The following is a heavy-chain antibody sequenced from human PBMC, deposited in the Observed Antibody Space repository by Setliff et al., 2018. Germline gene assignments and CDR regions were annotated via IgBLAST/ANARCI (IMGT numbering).Heavy chain of an antibody. D-gene: IGHD6-19*01. Sequence: GGSLRLSCAASGFTFSGSAMHWVRQASGKGLEWVGRIRSKTSGFATAYSASGKGRFIISRDDSKKTAYLQMRSLRAEDTAMYYCLLPCTSGWHNWADPWGQGTLVTVSS. J-gene: IGHJ5*02. V-gene: IGHV3-73*01. CDR2: IRSKTSGFAT. CDR3: LLPCTSGWHNWADP. CDR1: GFTFSGSA.